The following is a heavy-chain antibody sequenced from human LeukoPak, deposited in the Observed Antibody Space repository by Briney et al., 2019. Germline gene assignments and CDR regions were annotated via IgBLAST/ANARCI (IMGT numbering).Heavy chain of an antibody. CDR2: INPNSGGT. CDR1: GYTFTGYY. V-gene: IGHV1-2*02. J-gene: IGHJ3*02. Sequence: ASVKVSCTASGYTFTGYYMHWVRQAPGPGPEWMGWINPNSGGTNYAQEFQGRVTMTRDTSISKAYMELSRLRFDDTAVYYCAREGMAFDIWGQGTMVTVSS. CDR3: AREGMAFDI.